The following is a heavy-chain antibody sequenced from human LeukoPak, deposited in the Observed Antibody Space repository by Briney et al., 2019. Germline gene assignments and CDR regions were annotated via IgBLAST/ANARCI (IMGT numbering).Heavy chain of an antibody. V-gene: IGHV7-4-1*02. J-gene: IGHJ6*03. D-gene: IGHD5-18*01. CDR2: INTNTGNP. Sequence: GASVKVSCKASGYTFTTYAMNWVRQAPGQGLEGMGWINTNTGNPTYAQGFTGRFVFSLDTSVSTAYLQISSLKAEDTAVYYCARDGSQLGYYYYYYYMDVWGKGTTVTVSS. CDR3: ARDGSQLGYYYYYYYMDV. CDR1: GYTFTTYA.